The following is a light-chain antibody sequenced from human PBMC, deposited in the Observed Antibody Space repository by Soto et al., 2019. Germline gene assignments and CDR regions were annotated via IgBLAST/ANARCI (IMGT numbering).Light chain of an antibody. CDR3: QQLNSYPLT. CDR2: AAS. V-gene: IGKV1-9*01. Sequence: DIQMTQSPSTLSASVGDRVTITCRASQSINSWLAWYQQKPGKAPKLLIYAASTLQSGVPSRFSGSGSGTEFTLTISSLQSEDFATYYCQQLNSYPLTFGGGTKVEIK. CDR1: QSINSW. J-gene: IGKJ4*01.